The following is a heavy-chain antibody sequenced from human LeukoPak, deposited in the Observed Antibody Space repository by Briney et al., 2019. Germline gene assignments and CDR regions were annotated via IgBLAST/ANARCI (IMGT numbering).Heavy chain of an antibody. CDR3: ARQRRDTGAGGFDI. CDR1: EFTFSIYA. D-gene: IGHD4-23*01. CDR2: ISSNGGST. J-gene: IGHJ3*02. V-gene: IGHV3-64*01. Sequence: GGSLRLSCAASEFTFSIYAMHWVRQAPGKGLEYVSGISSNGGSTYYANSVKGRFTISRDNSKNTLYLQMGSLRAEDMAVYYCARQRRDTGAGGFDIWGQGTMVTVSS.